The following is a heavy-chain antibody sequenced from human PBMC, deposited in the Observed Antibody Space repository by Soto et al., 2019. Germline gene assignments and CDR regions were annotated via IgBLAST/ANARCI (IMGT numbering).Heavy chain of an antibody. J-gene: IGHJ4*02. CDR1: ALSFTYDG. Sequence: QVQLVESGGGVVQPGRSLRLSCVASALSFTYDGMHWVRQAPGKGLEWVAVIWHDGSNRHYADSVNGRFTISRDNSRNTLYLQMNSLRDEDTAVYFCERDTRLALADEGAFDSWGQGTLVTVSS. V-gene: IGHV3-33*01. CDR3: ERDTRLALADEGAFDS. D-gene: IGHD6-19*01. CDR2: IWHDGSNR.